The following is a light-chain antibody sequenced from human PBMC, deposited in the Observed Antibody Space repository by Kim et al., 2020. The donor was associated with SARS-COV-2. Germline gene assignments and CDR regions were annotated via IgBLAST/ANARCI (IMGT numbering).Light chain of an antibody. V-gene: IGLV1-47*01. CDR2: RIS. CDR3: VAWDDTLSGWV. CDR1: SSNIGVNY. Sequence: QPVLTQPPSASGTPGQRVTISCSGTSSNIGVNYVYWYQHLPGAAPKLLIYRISQRPSGVPDRFSGSQSGTSASLAISGLRSEDEADYYCVAWDDTLSGWVFGGGTQLTVL. J-gene: IGLJ3*02.